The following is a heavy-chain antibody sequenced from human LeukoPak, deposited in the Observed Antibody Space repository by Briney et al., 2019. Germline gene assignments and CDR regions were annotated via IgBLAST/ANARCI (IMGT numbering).Heavy chain of an antibody. Sequence: ASVKVSCKASGYTFTSYDINWVRQAAGQGLEWVGWMNPNSGNTGYAQKFQGRVTMTRSTSINTAYMELSSLRSEDTAGYYCARNDYGGHDAFDIWGQGTMVIVSS. CDR2: MNPNSGNT. D-gene: IGHD4-17*01. CDR1: GYTFTSYD. J-gene: IGHJ3*02. CDR3: ARNDYGGHDAFDI. V-gene: IGHV1-8*01.